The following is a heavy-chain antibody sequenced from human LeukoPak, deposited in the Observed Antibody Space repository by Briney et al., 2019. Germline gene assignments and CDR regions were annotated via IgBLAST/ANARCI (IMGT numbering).Heavy chain of an antibody. CDR2: INPNSGDT. V-gene: IGHV1-2*02. Sequence: ASVKVSCKASGYXFTGYYIHWVRQAPGQGLEWMGWINPNSGDTNYAQKFQGRVTMTRDTSTSTAYMELSSLTSDDAAVYYCARGRYGLLSGYDYWGQGAMVTVSS. J-gene: IGHJ4*02. D-gene: IGHD3-22*01. CDR1: GYXFTGYY. CDR3: ARGRYGLLSGYDY.